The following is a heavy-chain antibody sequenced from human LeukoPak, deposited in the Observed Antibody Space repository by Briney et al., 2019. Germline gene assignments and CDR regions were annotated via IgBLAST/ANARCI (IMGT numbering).Heavy chain of an antibody. CDR2: IYYSGST. V-gene: IGHV4-39*01. CDR3: ARHKQGHYYYYMDV. Sequence: SETLSLTCTVSGGSISSSSYYWGWIRQPPGKGLEWIGSIYYSGSTYYNPSLKSRVTISVDTSKNQFSLKLSSVTAADTAVYYCARHKQGHYYYYMDVWGKETTVTVSS. J-gene: IGHJ6*03. CDR1: GGSISSSSYY.